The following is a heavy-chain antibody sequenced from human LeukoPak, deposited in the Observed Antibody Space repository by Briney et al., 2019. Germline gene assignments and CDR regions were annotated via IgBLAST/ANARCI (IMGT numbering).Heavy chain of an antibody. CDR2: INPNSGGT. Sequence: ASVKVSCKASGYTFTGYYMHWVRQAPGQGLEWMGWINPNSGGTSYAQKFQGRVTMTRDTSISTAYMELSRLRSDDTAVYYCARVSTTVTTVDYWGQGTLVAVSS. CDR3: ARVSTTVTTVDY. D-gene: IGHD4-17*01. V-gene: IGHV1-2*02. CDR1: GYTFTGYY. J-gene: IGHJ4*02.